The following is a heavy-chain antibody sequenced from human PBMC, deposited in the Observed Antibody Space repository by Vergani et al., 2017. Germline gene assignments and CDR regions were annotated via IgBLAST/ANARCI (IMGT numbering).Heavy chain of an antibody. Sequence: QVQLVQSGAEVKKPGASVKVSCKASGYTFTGYYMHWVRQAPGQGLEWMGWINPNSGGTNYAQKFQGRVTMTRDTSISTAYMELSRLRADDTAVYYCARDQVLGYCSSTSCLSWYVDLWGRGTLVTVSS. CDR3: ARDQVLGYCSSTSCLSWYVDL. V-gene: IGHV1-2*02. D-gene: IGHD2-2*01. CDR2: INPNSGGT. J-gene: IGHJ2*01. CDR1: GYTFTGYY.